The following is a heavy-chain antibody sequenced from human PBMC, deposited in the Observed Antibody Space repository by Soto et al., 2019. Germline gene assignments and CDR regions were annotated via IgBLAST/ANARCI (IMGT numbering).Heavy chain of an antibody. Sequence: PGGSLRLSCAASGFTFDDYTMHWVRQAPGKGLEWVSLISWDGGSTYYADSVKGRFTISRDNSKNSLYLQMNSLRTEDTALYYCAKKLPEAGAHFAFDIWGHGTMVTVSS. CDR2: ISWDGGST. J-gene: IGHJ3*02. CDR1: GFTFDDYT. V-gene: IGHV3-43*01. CDR3: AKKLPEAGAHFAFDI. D-gene: IGHD2-2*01.